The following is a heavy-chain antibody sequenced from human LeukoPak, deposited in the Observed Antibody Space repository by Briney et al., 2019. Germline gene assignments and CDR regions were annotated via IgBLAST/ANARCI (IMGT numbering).Heavy chain of an antibody. CDR1: GFTFDDYA. Sequence: PGGSPRLSCAASGFTFDDYAMHWVRQAPGKGLEWVSGISWNSGSIGYADSVKGRFTISRDNAKNSLYLQMNSLRAEDTALYYCAKDSAASGAFDIWGQGTMVTVSS. D-gene: IGHD6-25*01. CDR2: ISWNSGSI. CDR3: AKDSAASGAFDI. J-gene: IGHJ3*02. V-gene: IGHV3-9*01.